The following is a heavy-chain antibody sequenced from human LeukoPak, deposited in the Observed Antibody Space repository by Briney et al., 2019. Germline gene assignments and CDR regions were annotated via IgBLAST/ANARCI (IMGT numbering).Heavy chain of an antibody. D-gene: IGHD6-13*01. Sequence: KTSETLSLTCTVSGYSINNNYYWDWVRQPPGKGLEWIASIYHSGKSYYNPALKSRVTISVDTSKNQFSLKLSSVTAADTAVYYCARVLAAAGNNWFDPRGQGTLVTVSS. V-gene: IGHV4-38-2*02. J-gene: IGHJ5*02. CDR1: GYSINNNYY. CDR2: IYHSGKS. CDR3: ARVLAAAGNNWFDP.